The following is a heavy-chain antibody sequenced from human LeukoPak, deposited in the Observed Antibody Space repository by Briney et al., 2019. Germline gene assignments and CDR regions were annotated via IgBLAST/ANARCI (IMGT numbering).Heavy chain of an antibody. V-gene: IGHV4-39*01. J-gene: IGHJ4*02. CDR3: ARLVVSSWYHEVLLGRDY. CDR1: GGSISSRPFC. D-gene: IGHD6-13*01. Sequence: SETLSLTCTVSGGSISSRPFCWGWIRQPPGKGLEWLGSFYYSGSTYYKPSLKSRVTISVDTSKNQISLKLSSVTAADTAVYYCARLVVSSWYHEVLLGRDYWGQGTLVTVSS. CDR2: FYYSGST.